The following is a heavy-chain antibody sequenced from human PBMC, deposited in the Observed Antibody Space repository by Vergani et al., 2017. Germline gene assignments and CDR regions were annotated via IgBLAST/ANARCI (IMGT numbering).Heavy chain of an antibody. Sequence: QVQLVQSGAEVKKPGSSVKVSCKASGGTFSSYAISWVRQAPGQGLEWMGRIIPILGIANYAQKFQGRVTITADKSTSTAYMELSSLRSEDTAVYYCARDGGYSDSHYYYYGMDVWGQGTTVTVSS. D-gene: IGHD4-11*01. V-gene: IGHV1-69*04. CDR3: ARDGGYSDSHYYYYGMDV. CDR1: GGTFSSYA. J-gene: IGHJ6*02. CDR2: IIPILGIA.